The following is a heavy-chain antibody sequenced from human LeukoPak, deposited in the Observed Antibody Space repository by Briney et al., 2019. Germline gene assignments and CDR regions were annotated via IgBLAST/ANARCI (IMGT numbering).Heavy chain of an antibody. CDR1: GGSISSYY. CDR3: ARSDMTTVTTLFDY. CDR2: IYYSGST. J-gene: IGHJ4*02. V-gene: IGHV4-59*08. Sequence: SETLSLTCTVSGGSISSYYWSWIRQPPGKGPEWIGYIYYSGSTNYNPSLKSRVTISVDTSKNQFSLKLSSVTAADTAVYYCARSDMTTVTTLFDYWGQGTLVTVSS. D-gene: IGHD4-17*01.